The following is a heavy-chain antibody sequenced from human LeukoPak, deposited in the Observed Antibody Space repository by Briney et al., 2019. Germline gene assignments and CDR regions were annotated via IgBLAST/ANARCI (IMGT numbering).Heavy chain of an antibody. J-gene: IGHJ5*02. CDR2: IYTSGST. V-gene: IGHV4-4*07. Sequence: SETLSLTCTVSGGSISSYYWSWIRQPAGKGLEWIGRIYTSGSTNYNPSLKSRVTMSVDTSKNQFSLKLSSVTAADTAVYYCAAGPTDYYDSSGYLQSWGQGTLVTVSS. CDR3: AAGPTDYYDSSGYLQS. CDR1: GGSISSYY. D-gene: IGHD3-22*01.